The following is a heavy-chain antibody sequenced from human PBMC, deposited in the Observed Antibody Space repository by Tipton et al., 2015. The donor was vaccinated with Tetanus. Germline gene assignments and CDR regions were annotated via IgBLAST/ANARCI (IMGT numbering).Heavy chain of an antibody. CDR2: MNPKGGTI. J-gene: IGHJ6*02. CDR1: GYSFISHD. V-gene: IGHV1-8*01. D-gene: IGHD3-10*01. CDR3: ARGGEFGHYGMDV. Sequence: QSGAEVKQPGASVKVSCKASGYSFISHDIFWVRQATGQGLEWLGWMNPKGGTIGSAQKFQGRFTMTRDTSINTAYMELTSLTSEDSAVDYWARGGEFGHYGMDVWGQGTTVTVSS.